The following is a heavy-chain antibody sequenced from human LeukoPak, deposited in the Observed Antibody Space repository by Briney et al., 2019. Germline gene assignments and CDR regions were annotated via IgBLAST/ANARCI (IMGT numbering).Heavy chain of an antibody. CDR1: GFTFSSYA. D-gene: IGHD5-18*01. CDR2: ISGSGGST. CDR3: ARGGYSYGSYFDY. V-gene: IGHV3-23*01. J-gene: IGHJ4*02. Sequence: GGSLRLSCAASGFTFSSYAMSWVRQAPGKGLEWVSAISGSGGSTYYADSVKGRFTISRDNSKNTLYLQMNSLRAEDTAVYYCARGGYSYGSYFDYWGQGTLVTVSS.